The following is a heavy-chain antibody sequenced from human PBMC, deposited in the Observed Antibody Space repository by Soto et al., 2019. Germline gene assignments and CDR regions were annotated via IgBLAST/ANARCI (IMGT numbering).Heavy chain of an antibody. D-gene: IGHD3-3*01. CDR2: MNPNSGNT. J-gene: IGHJ4*02. CDR3: ARGITIFGVVPG. V-gene: IGHV1-8*01. Sequence: QVQLVQSGAEVKKPGASVKVSCKASGYTFTSYDINWVRQATGQGLEWMGWMNPNSGNTRYAQKFQGRVTMTRNTSIRTAYMELSSLRSEDTAVYYCARGITIFGVVPGWGQGTLVTVSS. CDR1: GYTFTSYD.